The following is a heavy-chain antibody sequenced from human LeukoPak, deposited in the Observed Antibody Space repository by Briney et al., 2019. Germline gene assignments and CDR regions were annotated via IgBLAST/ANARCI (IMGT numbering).Heavy chain of an antibody. V-gene: IGHV1-2*02. D-gene: IGHD6-13*01. CDR3: ARVGASAAGSPKDY. CDR2: INPNSGGT. J-gene: IGHJ4*02. Sequence: ASVKVSCKASGYTFTGHYMHWVRQAPGQGLEWMGWINPNSGGTNYAQKFQGRVTMTRDTSISTAYMELSRLRSDDTAVYYCARVGASAAGSPKDYWGQGTLVTVYS. CDR1: GYTFTGHY.